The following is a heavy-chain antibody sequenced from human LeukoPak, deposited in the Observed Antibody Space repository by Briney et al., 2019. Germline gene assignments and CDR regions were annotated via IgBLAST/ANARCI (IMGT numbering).Heavy chain of an antibody. J-gene: IGHJ2*01. CDR2: IYYSEST. CDR3: ASAPLRWYFDL. CDR1: GGSVSSGSYY. V-gene: IGHV4-61*01. Sequence: SETLSLTCTVSGGSVSSGSYYWSWIRQPPGKGLEWIGYIYYSESTNYNPSLKSRVTISVDTSKNQFSLKLSSVTAADTAVYYCASAPLRWYFDLWGRGTLVTVSS.